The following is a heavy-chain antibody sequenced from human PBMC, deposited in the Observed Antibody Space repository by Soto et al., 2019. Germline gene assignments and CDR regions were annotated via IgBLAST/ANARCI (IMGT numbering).Heavy chain of an antibody. CDR3: AKRRGAGGHFDY. Sequence: XGSLRLSCAASGFTFSSYAMGWVRQGPGKGLEWVAVVIIGGSTHYADSVRGRFTISRDNSKNTLSLQMNSLTAEDTAVYFCAKRRGAGGHFDYWGQGALVTVSS. J-gene: IGHJ4*02. V-gene: IGHV3-23*01. CDR2: VIIGGST. D-gene: IGHD2-15*01. CDR1: GFTFSSYA.